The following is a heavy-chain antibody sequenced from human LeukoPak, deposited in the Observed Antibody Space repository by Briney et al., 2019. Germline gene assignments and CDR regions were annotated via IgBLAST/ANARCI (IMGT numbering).Heavy chain of an antibody. J-gene: IGHJ4*02. V-gene: IGHV3-53*01. Sequence: PGGSLRLSCSAFGFTVSSNYMSWVRQGPGKGLEWVSVIYSGGSTYSADSVKGRLTISRNNSKNTLYLKMNSLRAGDTAVYYCNAMMVEPKYYFDYWGQRTLFTASS. CDR2: IYSGGST. CDR1: GFTVSSNY. CDR3: NAMMVEPKYYFDY. D-gene: IGHD3-22*01.